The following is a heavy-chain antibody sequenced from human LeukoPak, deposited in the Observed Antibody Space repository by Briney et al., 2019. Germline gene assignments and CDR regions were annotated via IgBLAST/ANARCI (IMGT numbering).Heavy chain of an antibody. V-gene: IGHV4-30-4*08. CDR2: IYYSGST. Sequence: SQTLSLTCTVSSGSISSGDYYWSWIRQPPGKGLEWIGYIYYSGSTYYNPSLKSRVTISVDTSKNQFSLKLSSVTAADTAVYYCATQLPEIAAAGTFDYWGQGTLVTVSS. D-gene: IGHD6-13*01. J-gene: IGHJ4*02. CDR1: SGSISSGDYY. CDR3: ATQLPEIAAAGTFDY.